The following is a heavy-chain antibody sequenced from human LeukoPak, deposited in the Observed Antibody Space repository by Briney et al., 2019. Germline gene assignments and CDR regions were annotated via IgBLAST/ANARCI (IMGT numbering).Heavy chain of an antibody. V-gene: IGHV3-30*04. CDR3: ARGGYFDILTGYYQTQYYYPMDV. Sequence: GESLRLSCAASGFTFSSYAIHWVRQAPGKGLEWVAVTSYDGGNKYYGDSVKGRFTISRDNSKSTLYLEVSSLRAEDTAVYYCARGGYFDILTGYYQTQYYYPMDVWGRGTTVTVSS. D-gene: IGHD3-9*01. J-gene: IGHJ6*02. CDR1: GFTFSSYA. CDR2: TSYDGGNK.